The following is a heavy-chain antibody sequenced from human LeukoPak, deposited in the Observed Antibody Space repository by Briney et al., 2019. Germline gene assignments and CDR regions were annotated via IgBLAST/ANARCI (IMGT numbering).Heavy chain of an antibody. CDR3: ARWRASGSYTRGDY. D-gene: IGHD1-26*01. CDR1: RYTFNSYD. J-gene: IGHJ4*02. CDR2: MNPNSGNT. V-gene: IGHV1-8*01. Sequence: ASVKVSCKASRYTFNSYDINWVRQATGQGLEWMGWMNPNSGNTGYAQKFQGRVTMTRNTSISTAYMELSSLRSEDTAVYYCARWRASGSYTRGDYWGQGTLVTVSS.